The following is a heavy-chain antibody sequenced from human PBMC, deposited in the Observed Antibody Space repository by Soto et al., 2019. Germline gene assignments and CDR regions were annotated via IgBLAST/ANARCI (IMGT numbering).Heavy chain of an antibody. CDR1: GFVFSMYW. V-gene: IGHV3-74*01. D-gene: IGHD2-2*01. J-gene: IGHJ4*02. CDR2: ISDDGSTI. Sequence: EVQLVESGGGLVQPGGSLRLSCAASGFVFSMYWMHWVRQAPGKGLEWVSRISDDGSTIHYADSVKGRFSISRDNAQNILFLEMTALRDDDTAVYYWVRGPRTSSVGTGAFWGQGSPVTVSS. CDR3: VRGPRTSSVGTGAF.